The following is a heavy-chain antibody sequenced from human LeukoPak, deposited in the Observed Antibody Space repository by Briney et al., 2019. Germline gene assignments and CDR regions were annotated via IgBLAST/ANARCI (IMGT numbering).Heavy chain of an antibody. CDR2: ISYDGSNK. J-gene: IGHJ3*02. Sequence: GRFLRLSCAASGFTVSRYAMHWVRQAPGKGLEWVAVISYDGSNKYYADSVKGRFTISRDNSKNTLYLQMNSLRAEDTAVYYCARAQRRREYSSSIDAFDIWGQGTMVTVSS. CDR1: GFTVSRYA. CDR3: ARAQRRREYSSSIDAFDI. V-gene: IGHV3-30-3*01. D-gene: IGHD6-6*01.